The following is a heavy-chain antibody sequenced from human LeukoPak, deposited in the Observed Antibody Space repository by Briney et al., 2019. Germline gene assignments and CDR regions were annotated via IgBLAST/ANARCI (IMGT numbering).Heavy chain of an antibody. CDR3: AAYSSSWYDY. CDR1: GGSISSGRYY. V-gene: IGHV4-61*02. J-gene: IGHJ4*02. D-gene: IGHD6-13*01. CDR2: IYTSGST. Sequence: SQTLSLTCTVSGGSISSGRYYWSWIRQPAGKGLEWIGRIYTSGSTNYNPSLKSRVTISVDTSKNQFSLKLSSVTAADTAVYYCAAYSSSWYDYWGQGTLVTVSS.